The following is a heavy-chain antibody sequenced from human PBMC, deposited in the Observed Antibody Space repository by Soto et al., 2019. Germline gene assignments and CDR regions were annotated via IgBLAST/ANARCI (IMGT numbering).Heavy chain of an antibody. V-gene: IGHV4-34*01. Sequence: QVQIQQWGAGLLKPSETLSLTCAVSGGSFSGYFWTWIRQPPGQGLEWIAEVRHDGITSYKSSLKSRVAISVGPSASQTSLKWISVTAAATALYYCARGRYSAWPIAAYGGLGILVTVSS. CDR3: ARGRYSAWPIAAY. D-gene: IGHD6-19*01. CDR2: VRHDGIT. J-gene: IGHJ4*02. CDR1: GGSFSGYF.